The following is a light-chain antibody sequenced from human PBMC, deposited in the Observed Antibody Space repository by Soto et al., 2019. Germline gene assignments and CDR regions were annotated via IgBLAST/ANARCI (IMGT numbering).Light chain of an antibody. J-gene: IGLJ3*02. Sequence: QSALTQPASVSGSPGQSITISCTGTSSDVGGYNYVSWYQQHPGKAPKLMIYEVSNRHSGVSNRFSGSKSGNTASLTISGLQAEDEADYYCSSYTSSSTPNWVFGGGTKRTVL. V-gene: IGLV2-14*01. CDR2: EVS. CDR3: SSYTSSSTPNWV. CDR1: SSDVGGYNY.